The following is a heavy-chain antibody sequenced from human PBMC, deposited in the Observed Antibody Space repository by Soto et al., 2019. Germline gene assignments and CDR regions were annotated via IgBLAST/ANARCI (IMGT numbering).Heavy chain of an antibody. D-gene: IGHD6-19*01. J-gene: IGHJ4*02. V-gene: IGHV4-59*12. CDR2: TYHSGNP. Sequence: SETMCVTCTVAGGYISRYCWSWIRQPPGKALEWIGHTYHSGNPYYNPSLKSRVTISVDTSKNQFSLKLSSVTAADTAVYYCARVEQWPDYWGQGTLVTVSS. CDR1: GGYISRYC. CDR3: ARVEQWPDY.